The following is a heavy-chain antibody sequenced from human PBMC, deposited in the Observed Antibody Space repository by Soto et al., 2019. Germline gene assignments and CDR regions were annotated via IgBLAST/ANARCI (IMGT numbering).Heavy chain of an antibody. J-gene: IGHJ4*02. CDR1: GFTFSGAS. Sequence: GGSLRLSCAASGFTFSGASMNWVRQAPGKGLEWISYIASDSSTIAYADSVRGRFTISRDNAKKSLYLQMNSLTAEDTAVYHCTSTWEYWGQGLLVTVSS. CDR3: TSTWEY. CDR2: IASDSSTI. D-gene: IGHD6-13*01. V-gene: IGHV3-48*01.